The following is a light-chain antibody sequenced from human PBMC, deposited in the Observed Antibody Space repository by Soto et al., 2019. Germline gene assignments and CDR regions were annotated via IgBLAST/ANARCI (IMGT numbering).Light chain of an antibody. CDR3: QQYNNWPVT. Sequence: EIVLTQSPATLSLSPGERATLSCRASQSVSSYLAWYQQKPGQAPRLLIYDASNRATGIPARFSGSGSGTDFTLTISSLEPEDFATYYCQQYNNWPVTFGGGTKVDIK. CDR2: DAS. CDR1: QSVSSY. V-gene: IGKV3-11*01. J-gene: IGKJ4*01.